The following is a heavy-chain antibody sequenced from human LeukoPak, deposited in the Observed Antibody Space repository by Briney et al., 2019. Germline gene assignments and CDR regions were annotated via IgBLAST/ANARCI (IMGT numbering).Heavy chain of an antibody. D-gene: IGHD3-9*01. Sequence: GASVKVSCKASGYTFSNYCMHWVRQAPGQGLEWMGILNPTYDIPIYAQKFEGRVTMTRDMSTGTVYMELSSLTSDDTAVYFCAKDPRNILTGDYDDFDIWGQGTMVIVSS. CDR2: LNPTYDIP. CDR1: GYTFSNYC. CDR3: AKDPRNILTGDYDDFDI. J-gene: IGHJ3*02. V-gene: IGHV1-46*01.